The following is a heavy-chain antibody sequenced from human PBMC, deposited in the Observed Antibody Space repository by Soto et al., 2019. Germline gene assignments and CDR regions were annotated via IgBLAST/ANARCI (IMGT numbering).Heavy chain of an antibody. CDR2: ISAYNGNT. D-gene: IGHD4-17*01. Sequence: QVQLVQSGAEVKKPGASVKVSCKASGYTFTSYGISWVRQAPGQGLEWMGWISAYNGNTNYAQKLQGRVTMTTDTSTRPADMERRGRRSEDPAVYSWGRERALYDCGACLGVCGGGEFDYWGQGTLVTVSS. V-gene: IGHV1-18*01. CDR3: GRERALYDCGACLGVCGGGEFDY. CDR1: GYTFTSYG. J-gene: IGHJ4*02.